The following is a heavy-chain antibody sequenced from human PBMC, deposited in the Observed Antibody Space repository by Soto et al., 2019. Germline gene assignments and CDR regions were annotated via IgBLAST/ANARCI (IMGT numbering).Heavy chain of an antibody. CDR1: GCSISSSSYY. CDR2: IYYSGST. D-gene: IGHD2-15*01. V-gene: IGHV4-39*01. CDR3: ARPSGGKGWFDH. J-gene: IGHJ5*02. Sequence: XETLSLTCTVSGCSISSSSYYWGWIRQPPGKGLEWIGSIYYSGSTYYNPSLKSRVTISVDTSKNQFSLKLSSVTAADTAVYYCARPSGGKGWFDHWGQGTLVTVSS.